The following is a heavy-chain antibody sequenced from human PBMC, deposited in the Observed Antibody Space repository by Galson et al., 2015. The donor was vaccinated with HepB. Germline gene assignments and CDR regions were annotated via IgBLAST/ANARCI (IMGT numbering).Heavy chain of an antibody. CDR3: ARDDYSNSRDYYYGMDV. J-gene: IGHJ6*02. Sequence: SLRLSCAASGFTFSSYGMNWVRQAPGKGLEWVSSITRTSIYIYYANSMKGRFTISRDNAKNSLYQQMNSLRAEDTAVYYCARDDYSNSRDYYYGMDVWGQGTTVTVSS. CDR1: GFTFSSYG. CDR2: ITRTSIYI. D-gene: IGHD4-11*01. V-gene: IGHV3-21*01.